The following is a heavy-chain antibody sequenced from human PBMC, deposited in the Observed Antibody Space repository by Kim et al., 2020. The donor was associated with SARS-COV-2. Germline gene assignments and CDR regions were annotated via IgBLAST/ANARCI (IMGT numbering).Heavy chain of an antibody. CDR3: ARDQGDLWFGELYDAFDI. CDR1: GFTFSSYS. CDR2: ISSSSSYI. V-gene: IGHV3-21*04. D-gene: IGHD3-10*01. Sequence: GGSLRLSCAASGFTFSSYSMNWVRQAPGKGLEWVSSISSSSSYIYYADSVKGRFTISRDNAKNSLYLQMNSLRAEDTAVYYCARDQGDLWFGELYDAFDIWGQGTMVTVSS. J-gene: IGHJ3*02.